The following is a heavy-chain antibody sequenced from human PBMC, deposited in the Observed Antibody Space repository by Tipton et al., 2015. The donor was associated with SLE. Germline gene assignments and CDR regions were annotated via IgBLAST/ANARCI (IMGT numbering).Heavy chain of an antibody. V-gene: IGHV4-34*01. CDR3: ARGSSTHYYDSSGYSHYFDY. J-gene: IGHJ4*02. D-gene: IGHD3-22*01. CDR1: GGSFSGYY. Sequence: GLVKPSETLSLTCAVYGGSFSGYYWSWIRQPPGKGLEWIGEINHSGSTNYNPSLKSRVTISVDTSKNQFSLKLSSVTAADTAVYYCARGSSTHYYDSSGYSHYFDYWGQGTLVTVSS. CDR2: INHSGST.